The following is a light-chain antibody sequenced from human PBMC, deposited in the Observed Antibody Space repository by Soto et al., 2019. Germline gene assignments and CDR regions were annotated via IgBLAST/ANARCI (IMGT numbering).Light chain of an antibody. CDR1: RSVSSSY. J-gene: IGKJ5*01. CDR3: HQRNK. CDR2: GAI. V-gene: IGKV3D-20*02. Sequence: ETLLTQSPGTLSLSPGERATLSCRASRSVSSSYLACYQHKPGQAPRPLISGAISRATGIPARFSGSRSGTDFTLTISSLEPEDFGVYFCHQRNKFGQGTRLEIK.